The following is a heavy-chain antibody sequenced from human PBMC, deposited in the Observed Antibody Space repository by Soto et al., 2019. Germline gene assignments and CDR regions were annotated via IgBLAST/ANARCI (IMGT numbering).Heavy chain of an antibody. J-gene: IGHJ4*02. V-gene: IGHV1-18*01. Sequence: QVQLVQSGAEVKKPGASVKVSCKASGYTFTTYDISWVRQAPGQGLEWMGWISGYNGSTNYAQKLQGRVTMTTDTSTSTAYMGLGSLRSDDTGVYYCANTMVRGVQVHYFDYWGQGTLVTVSS. CDR1: GYTFTTYD. CDR3: ANTMVRGVQVHYFDY. D-gene: IGHD3-10*01. CDR2: ISGYNGST.